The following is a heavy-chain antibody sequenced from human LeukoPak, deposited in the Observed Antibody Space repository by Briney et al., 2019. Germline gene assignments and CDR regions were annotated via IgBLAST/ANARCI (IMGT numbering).Heavy chain of an antibody. CDR2: ISGSGGST. V-gene: IGHV3-23*01. CDR3: AKVYDSSGYYFNY. Sequence: PGGSLRLSCAASGFTFSSYAMSWVRQAPGKGLEWVSAISGSGGSTYYADSVKGRFTISRDSSKNTLYLQMNSLRAEDTAVYYCAKVYDSSGYYFNYWGQGTLVTVSS. D-gene: IGHD3-22*01. J-gene: IGHJ4*02. CDR1: GFTFSSYA.